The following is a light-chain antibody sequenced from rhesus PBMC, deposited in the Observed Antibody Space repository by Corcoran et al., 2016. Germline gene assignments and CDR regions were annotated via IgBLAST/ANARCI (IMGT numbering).Light chain of an antibody. CDR2: AAS. J-gene: IGKJ2*01. CDR3: LQYNSDPYS. Sequence: DIQMTQSPSSLSASVGDRVTITCRASQGISTYLNWYQQKPGKALKRLIYAASSLESGVPSRFSGSGSGTDFTLTSSSLQPEDFATYYCLQYNSDPYSFGQGTKVEIK. CDR1: QGISTY. V-gene: IGKV1-43*02.